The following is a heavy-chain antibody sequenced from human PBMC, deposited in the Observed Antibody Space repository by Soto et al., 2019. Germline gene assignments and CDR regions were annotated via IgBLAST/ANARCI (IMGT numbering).Heavy chain of an antibody. CDR1: GGXFSGYY. D-gene: IGHD3-3*01. Sequence: SETLSLTCAVYGGXFSGYYWSWIRQPPGKGLEWIGEINHSGSTNYNPSLKSRGTISVDTSKNQSSLKLSSVTAADTAVYYCARNAANDFWSGYYLRGYYYGMDVWGQGTTVTVSS. J-gene: IGHJ6*02. V-gene: IGHV4-34*01. CDR2: INHSGST. CDR3: ARNAANDFWSGYYLRGYYYGMDV.